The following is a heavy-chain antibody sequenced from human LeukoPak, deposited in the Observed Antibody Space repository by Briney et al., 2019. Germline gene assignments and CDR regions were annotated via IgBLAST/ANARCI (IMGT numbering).Heavy chain of an antibody. V-gene: IGHV3-7*05. CDR3: ARDIVPPGLFWDY. J-gene: IGHJ4*02. CDR1: GFTFSSHW. Sequence: PGGSLRLSCAASGFTFSSHWMSWVRQAPGKGLDWVANIRQDGSEKYYVDSVKGRFTISRDNAKNSLYLQMNSLRAEDTAVYYCARDIVPPGLFWDYWGQGALVTVSS. D-gene: IGHD2-2*01. CDR2: IRQDGSEK.